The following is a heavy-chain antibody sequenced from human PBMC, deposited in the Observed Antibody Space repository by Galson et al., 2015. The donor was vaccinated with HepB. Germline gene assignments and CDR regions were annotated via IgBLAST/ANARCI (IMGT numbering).Heavy chain of an antibody. CDR1: GYSFSSYS. J-gene: IGHJ5*02. D-gene: IGHD2-15*01. V-gene: IGHV1-18*01. CDR2: ISPYNRDT. Sequence: SVKVSCKASGYSFSSYSITWVRQAPGQGLEWMGWISPYNRDTNYARKLQGRVTLTTDTFTSTAYMELRSLRSADTAVYYCARGALVVVVDATQNNWFDPWGQGTLVTVSS. CDR3: ARGALVVVVDATQNNWFDP.